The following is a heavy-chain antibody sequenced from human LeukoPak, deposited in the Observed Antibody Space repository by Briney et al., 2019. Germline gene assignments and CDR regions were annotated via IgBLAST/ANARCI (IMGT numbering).Heavy chain of an antibody. CDR2: VYPDGNT. V-gene: IGHV3-66*04. J-gene: IGHJ2*01. Sequence: GGSLRLSCVASGLTVSSNYMSWVRQVPGRGLEWVSVVYPDGNTYYADSAKGRFAISTDISKNTLFLQMDSLRAEDTAVYYRARLLTTAIRWAWYFDLWGRGTLVTVSS. CDR1: GLTVSSNY. D-gene: IGHD4-17*01. CDR3: ARLLTTAIRWAWYFDL.